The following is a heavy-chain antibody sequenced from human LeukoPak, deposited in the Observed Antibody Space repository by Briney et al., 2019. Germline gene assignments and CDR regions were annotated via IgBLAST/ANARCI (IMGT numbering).Heavy chain of an antibody. V-gene: IGHV1-2*02. J-gene: IGHJ4*02. CDR3: ARDAIVRDYSNSDY. D-gene: IGHD4-11*01. CDR2: INPNSSGT. CDR1: GYTFTGYY. Sequence: WASVKVSCKASGYTFTGYYIHWVRQAPGQGLEWMGWINPNSSGTNYAQKFQGRVTMTRDTSISTAYMELSRLTSDDTAVYYCARDAIVRDYSNSDYWGQGTLVTVSS.